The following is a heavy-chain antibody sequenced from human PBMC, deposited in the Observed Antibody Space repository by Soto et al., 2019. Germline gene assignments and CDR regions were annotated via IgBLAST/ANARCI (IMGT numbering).Heavy chain of an antibody. D-gene: IGHD2-15*01. J-gene: IGHJ6*02. CDR2: ISAYNGNT. Sequence: ASVKVSCKASGYTFTSYGISWVRQAPGQGLEWMGWISAYNGNTNYAQKLQGRVTMTTDTSTSTAYMELRSLRSDDTAVYYCARSKDIVVVVAPLVGWGQGTTVNVSS. CDR1: GYTFTSYG. V-gene: IGHV1-18*01. CDR3: ARSKDIVVVVAPLVG.